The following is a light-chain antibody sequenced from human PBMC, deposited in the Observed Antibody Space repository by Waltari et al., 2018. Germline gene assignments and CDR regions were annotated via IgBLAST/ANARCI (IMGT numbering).Light chain of an antibody. V-gene: IGLV8-61*01. J-gene: IGLJ3*02. Sequence: QTVVTQEPSLSVSPGGTVTLTCALSSGSLSTTSYATWYQQTPGLAPRTLVYKANARSSGVPDRFSGSILGNTAALTITGAQSDDESDYYCALYMGSGIWVFGGGTRLTVL. CDR3: ALYMGSGIWV. CDR1: SGSLSTTSY. CDR2: KAN.